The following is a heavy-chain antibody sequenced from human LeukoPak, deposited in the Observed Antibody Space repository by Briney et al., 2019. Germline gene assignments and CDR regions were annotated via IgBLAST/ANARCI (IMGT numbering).Heavy chain of an antibody. CDR1: GQSLHNHF. J-gene: IGHJ3*02. V-gene: IGHV4-34*01. D-gene: IGHD3-22*01. Sequence: TSETLSLTCAVYGQSLHNHFWSWIRQAPGEGLEWIGEIGDGEATNFNPSLKTRVTISVDRSKNQFSLKLSSVTAADTAVYYCASTLNYYDSSGYPTGAFDIWGQGTMVTVSS. CDR3: ASTLNYYDSSGYPTGAFDI. CDR2: IGDGEAT.